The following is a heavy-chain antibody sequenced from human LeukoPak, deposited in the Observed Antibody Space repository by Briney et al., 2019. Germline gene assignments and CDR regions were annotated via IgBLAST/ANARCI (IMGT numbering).Heavy chain of an antibody. CDR3: ARQVYSSSWSYYFEY. J-gene: IGHJ4*02. CDR1: GGSISSYY. V-gene: IGHV4-59*01. CDR2: IHYSGST. Sequence: SETLSLTCAVSGGSISSYYWSWIRQPPGRGLEWIGSIHYSGSTSYNSSLKSRVTISIDTSKNRFSLKLSSVTPADTAVYYCARQVYSSSWSYYFEYWGQGILVTVSS. D-gene: IGHD6-13*01.